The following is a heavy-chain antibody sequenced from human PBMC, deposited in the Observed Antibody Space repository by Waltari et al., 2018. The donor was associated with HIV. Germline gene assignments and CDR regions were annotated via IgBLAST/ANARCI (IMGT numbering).Heavy chain of an antibody. Sequence: QLQLQESGPGLVTPSETLSLTCTVSGGSISSSSYYWGWISQPPGTGLEWIGSIYYSGSTYYNPSLQSRVTISVDTSKNQFSLKLSSVTAADTAVYYCARHTRFPRIAAAGILDYWGQGTLVTVSS. CDR1: GGSISSSSYY. CDR3: ARHTRFPRIAAAGILDY. J-gene: IGHJ4*02. D-gene: IGHD6-13*01. V-gene: IGHV4-39*01. CDR2: IYYSGST.